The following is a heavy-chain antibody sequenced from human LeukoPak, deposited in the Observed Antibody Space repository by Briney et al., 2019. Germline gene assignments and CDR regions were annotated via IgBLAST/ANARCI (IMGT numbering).Heavy chain of an antibody. CDR1: GGSISSGGYY. D-gene: IGHD4-17*01. J-gene: IGHJ4*02. V-gene: IGHV4-31*03. Sequence: SQTLSLTCTVSGGSISSGGYYWSWIRQHPGKGLEWIGYIYYSGSTYYNPSLKSRVTISVDTSKSQFSLKLSSVTAADTAVYYCARFDYGDYVLDYWGQGTLVTVSS. CDR3: ARFDYGDYVLDY. CDR2: IYYSGST.